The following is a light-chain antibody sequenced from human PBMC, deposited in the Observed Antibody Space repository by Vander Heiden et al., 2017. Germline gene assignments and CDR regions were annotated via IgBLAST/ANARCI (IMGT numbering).Light chain of an antibody. CDR3: GTWDSSLSADWV. Sequence: QSVLTQPPSVSAAPGQKVTISCSGSSSNIGNNYVSWYQQLPGTAPKRLIYDNNKRPSGIPDRFSGSKSGTSATLGITGLQTGDEADYYCGTWDSSLSADWVFGGGTKLTVL. CDR1: SSNIGNNY. V-gene: IGLV1-51*01. CDR2: DNN. J-gene: IGLJ3*02.